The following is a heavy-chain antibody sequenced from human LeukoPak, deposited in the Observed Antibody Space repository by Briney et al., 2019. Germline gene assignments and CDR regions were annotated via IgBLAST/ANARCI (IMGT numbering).Heavy chain of an antibody. CDR1: GCTFSSYA. Sequence: PGASLRLSCASSGCTFSSYAMSWVRQAPGKGLEWVSVISGSGGSRYYADFVNRRFTISKDNSRNTLSLEMDSLRVEDTAVYYCARDRPHYYSYHGMDVWNQGTTVTV. J-gene: IGHJ6*02. V-gene: IGHV3-23*01. CDR2: ISGSGGSR. CDR3: ARDRPHYYSYHGMDV.